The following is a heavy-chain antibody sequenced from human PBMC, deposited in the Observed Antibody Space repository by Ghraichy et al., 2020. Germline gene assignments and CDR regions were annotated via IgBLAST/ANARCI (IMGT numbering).Heavy chain of an antibody. Sequence: GSLRLSCAASGFTFSNAWMSWVRQAPGKGLEWVGRIKSKTDGGTTDYAAPVKGRFTISRDDSKNTLYLQMNSLKTEDTAVYYCTTDAVIDYVWGSYRHDAFDIWGQGTMVTVSS. D-gene: IGHD3-16*02. CDR3: TTDAVIDYVWGSYRHDAFDI. J-gene: IGHJ3*02. CDR2: IKSKTDGGTT. V-gene: IGHV3-15*01. CDR1: GFTFSNAW.